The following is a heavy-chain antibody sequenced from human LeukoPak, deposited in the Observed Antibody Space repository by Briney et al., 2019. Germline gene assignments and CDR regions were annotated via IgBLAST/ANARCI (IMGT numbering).Heavy chain of an antibody. CDR2: IYYSGST. CDR1: GGSISSYY. CDR3: ARGLISYCGGDCYSTFYFDY. D-gene: IGHD2-21*02. V-gene: IGHV4-59*01. J-gene: IGHJ4*02. Sequence: SETLSLTCNDSGGSISSYYWSWIQQPPGKGLEWVGYIYYSGSTNYNPSLKSRVTISVDTSKNQFSLKLSSVTAADTAVYYCARGLISYCGGDCYSTFYFDYWGQGTLVTVSS.